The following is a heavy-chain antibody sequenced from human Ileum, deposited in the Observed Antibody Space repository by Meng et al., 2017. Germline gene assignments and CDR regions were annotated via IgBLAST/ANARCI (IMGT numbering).Heavy chain of an antibody. V-gene: IGHV3-23*01. J-gene: IGHJ4*02. CDR3: AKDEWERFDY. CDR1: GSTVNNYA. D-gene: IGHD1-26*01. Sequence: GGSLRLSCAASGSTVNNYAMSWVRQAPGKGLEWVSTISGSGGSAYYADSVKGRFTISRDNSKNTLYLQMNSLRAEDTAVYYCAKDEWERFDYWGQGTRVTVSS. CDR2: ISGSGGSA.